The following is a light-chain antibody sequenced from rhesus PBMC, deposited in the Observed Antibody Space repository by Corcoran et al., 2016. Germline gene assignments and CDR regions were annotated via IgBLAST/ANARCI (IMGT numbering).Light chain of an antibody. Sequence: EIVMTQSPATLALSPGERATLSCRASQSVSSYLAWYQQKPGQAPRLLIYGASSRATGIPDRFSGSGSGTEFTLTISSLEPEDVGVYFCRQSSNWHSFGQGTKVEIK. CDR1: QSVSSY. CDR3: RQSSNWHS. V-gene: IGKV3-24*04. J-gene: IGKJ2*01. CDR2: GAS.